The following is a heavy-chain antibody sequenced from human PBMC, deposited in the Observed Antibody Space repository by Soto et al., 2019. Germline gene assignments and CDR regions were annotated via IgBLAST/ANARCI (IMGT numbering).Heavy chain of an antibody. CDR1: GFTFSSYS. V-gene: IGHV3-21*01. Sequence: PGGSLRLSCAASGFTFSSYSMNWVRQAPGKGLEWVSSISSSSSYIYYADSVKGRFTISRDNAKNSLYLQMNSLRAEDTAVYYCARVETGIAAAGSYNWFDPWGQGTLVTVSS. J-gene: IGHJ5*02. CDR2: ISSSSSYI. D-gene: IGHD6-13*01. CDR3: ARVETGIAAAGSYNWFDP.